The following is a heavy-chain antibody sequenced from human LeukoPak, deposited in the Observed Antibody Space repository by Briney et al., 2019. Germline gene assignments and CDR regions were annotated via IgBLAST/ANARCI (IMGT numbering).Heavy chain of an antibody. CDR2: IIPIFGTA. CDR3: ARDHTGMIVS. J-gene: IGHJ5*02. CDR1: GGTFSSYA. V-gene: IGHV1-69*13. D-gene: IGHD3-22*01. Sequence: GASVKVSCKASGGTFSSYAISWVRQAPGQGLEWMGGIIPIFGTANYAQKFQGRVTITADESTSTAYIELSSLRSEDTAVYYCARDHTGMIVSWGQGTLVTVSS.